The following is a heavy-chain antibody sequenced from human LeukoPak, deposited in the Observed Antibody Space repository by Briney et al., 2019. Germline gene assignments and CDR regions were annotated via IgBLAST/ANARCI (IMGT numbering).Heavy chain of an antibody. CDR3: ARIWFGELLGYYYYYMDV. J-gene: IGHJ6*03. Sequence: SETLSLTCTVSGGSISSSSYYWGWIRQPPGKGLEWIGSIYYSGSTYYNPSLKSRVTISVDTSKNQFSLKLSSVTAADTAVYYCARIWFGELLGYYYYYMDVWGKGTTVTISS. D-gene: IGHD3-10*01. V-gene: IGHV4-39*01. CDR1: GGSISSSSYY. CDR2: IYYSGST.